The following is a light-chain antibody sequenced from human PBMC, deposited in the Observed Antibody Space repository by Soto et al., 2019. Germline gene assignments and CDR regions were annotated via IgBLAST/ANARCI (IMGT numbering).Light chain of an antibody. CDR2: GAS. Sequence: EIVLTQSPGTLSLSPGERATLSCRASQSVSSSYLGWYQQKPGQAPRLLIYGASSRATGIPDRFSGSRSGTDFTRTIARLEPDEFAVYYCQLYGSSPQRTFGQGTKVAIK. CDR3: QLYGSSPQRT. CDR1: QSVSSSY. J-gene: IGKJ1*01. V-gene: IGKV3-20*01.